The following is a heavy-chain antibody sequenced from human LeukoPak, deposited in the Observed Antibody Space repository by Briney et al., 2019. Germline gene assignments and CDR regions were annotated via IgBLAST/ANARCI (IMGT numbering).Heavy chain of an antibody. V-gene: IGHV3-9*01. J-gene: IGHJ6*02. CDR1: GFTFDDYA. CDR3: AKDMYYDILTGYSNTGYYGMDV. Sequence: GRSLRLSCAASGFTFDDYAMHWVRQAPGKGLEWVSGISWNSGSIGYADSVKGRFIISRDNAKNSLYLQMNSLRAEDTALYYCAKDMYYDILTGYSNTGYYGMDVWGQGTTVTVSS. D-gene: IGHD3-9*01. CDR2: ISWNSGSI.